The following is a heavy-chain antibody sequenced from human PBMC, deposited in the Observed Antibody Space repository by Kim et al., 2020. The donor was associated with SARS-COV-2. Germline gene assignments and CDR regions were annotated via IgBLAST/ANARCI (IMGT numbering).Heavy chain of an antibody. CDR1: GGSIATTYY. V-gene: IGHV4-39*01. D-gene: IGHD3-10*01. J-gene: IGHJ4*02. CDR2: LYYSGDI. Sequence: SETLSLTCTVSGGSIATTYYWGWIRQPPGKGLEWIGSLYYSGDIYYNPSLKSRVTISADTSRNQVSLKLSSVTAADRAVYYCARIGLYGTGILVDYWGQGTLGTVSS. CDR3: ARIGLYGTGILVDY.